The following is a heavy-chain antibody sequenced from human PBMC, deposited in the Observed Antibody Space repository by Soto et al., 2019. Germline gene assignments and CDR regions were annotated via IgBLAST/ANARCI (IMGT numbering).Heavy chain of an antibody. V-gene: IGHV1-3*01. D-gene: IGHD3-9*01. CDR1: GYTFTSYG. Sequence: ASVKVSCKASGYTFTSYGIHWVRQAPGQRLEWMGWINAANGDTKYSPKFQGRVTITADESTSTAYMELSSLRSEDTAVYYCARSLMYYDILTGYPPSFDYWGQGTLVTVSS. CDR2: INAANGDT. J-gene: IGHJ4*02. CDR3: ARSLMYYDILTGYPPSFDY.